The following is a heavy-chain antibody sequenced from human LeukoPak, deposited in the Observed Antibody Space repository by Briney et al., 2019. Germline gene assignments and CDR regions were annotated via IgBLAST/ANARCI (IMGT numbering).Heavy chain of an antibody. CDR2: INPSGGST. CDR1: GYTFTTYS. Sequence: ASVKVSCKASGYTFTTYSMHWVRQAPGQGPGWMGMINPSGGSTTYAQKLQGRVTMTRDMSTSTVYMDLSSLRSEDTAVYYCARDRDGYNWFDYWGQGTLVTVSS. V-gene: IGHV1-46*01. CDR3: ARDRDGYNWFDY. D-gene: IGHD5-24*01. J-gene: IGHJ4*02.